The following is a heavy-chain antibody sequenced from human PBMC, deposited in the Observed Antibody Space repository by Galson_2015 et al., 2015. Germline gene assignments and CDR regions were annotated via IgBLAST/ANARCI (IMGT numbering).Heavy chain of an antibody. CDR1: GYTFTSYD. V-gene: IGHV1-8*01. CDR2: MNPNSGNT. CDR3: ARGRGCSGGSCTYNWFDP. D-gene: IGHD2-15*01. Sequence: QSGAEVKKPGESLKVSCKASGYTFTSYDINWVRQATGQGLEWMGWMNPNSGNTGYAQKFQGRVTMTRNTSISTAYMELSSLRSEDTAVYYCARGRGCSGGSCTYNWFDPWGQGTLVTVSS. J-gene: IGHJ5*02.